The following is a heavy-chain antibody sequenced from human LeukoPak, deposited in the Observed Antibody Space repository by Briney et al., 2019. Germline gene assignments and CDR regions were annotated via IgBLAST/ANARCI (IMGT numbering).Heavy chain of an antibody. CDR2: IKQDGSAR. Sequence: GGSLRLSCAASGFTFNRYWMSWVRQAPGKELQWVANIKQDGSARYYVDSVKGRFTISRDNAKNSLYLQMNSLRVEDTAVYYCVRGGWYLYDALDIWGQGTLVTVSS. CDR1: GFTFNRYW. V-gene: IGHV3-7*01. CDR3: VRGGWYLYDALDI. J-gene: IGHJ3*02. D-gene: IGHD6-19*01.